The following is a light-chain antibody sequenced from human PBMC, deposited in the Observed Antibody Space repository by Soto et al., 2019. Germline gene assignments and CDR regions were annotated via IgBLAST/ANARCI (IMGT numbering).Light chain of an antibody. Sequence: QAVVTQPPSVSGAPGQSVTISCTGSSSNIGAGHDVHWYQQFPGTAPKVLIYGNSNRPSGVPDRFSGSKSGTSASLAITGLQAEDEADYYCQSYDSSLSGSNVFGTGTKLTVL. CDR1: SSNIGAGHD. CDR2: GNS. CDR3: QSYDSSLSGSNV. V-gene: IGLV1-40*01. J-gene: IGLJ1*01.